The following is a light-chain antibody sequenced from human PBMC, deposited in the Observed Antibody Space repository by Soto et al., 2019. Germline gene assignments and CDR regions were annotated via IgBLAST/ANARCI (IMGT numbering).Light chain of an antibody. V-gene: IGKV1-5*01. CDR3: QRYDGY. J-gene: IGKJ2*01. CDR1: QTISTW. CDR2: DAS. Sequence: DFQMTQSPSILSASVGDRVTITCRASQTISTWLAWYQQKPGKAPKVLIYDASTLGSGVPSRFSGSGSGTEFTLAISSLQPDDSATYYCQRYDGYFGQGTKLE.